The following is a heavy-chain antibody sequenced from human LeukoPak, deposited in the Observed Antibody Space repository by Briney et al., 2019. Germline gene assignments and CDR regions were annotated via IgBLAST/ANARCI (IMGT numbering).Heavy chain of an antibody. V-gene: IGHV4-39*01. CDR3: ARHHRSGYYEVDY. CDR2: IYYSGST. J-gene: IGHJ4*02. D-gene: IGHD6-25*01. CDR1: GGSISSNDYY. Sequence: NPSETLSLTCTISGGSISSNDYYWGWIRQPPGRRLEWIGTIYYSGSTSYNPSLKGRVTMSVDTSKNQFSLKLSSVTAADTAMYYCARHHRSGYYEVDYWGQGTLVTVSS.